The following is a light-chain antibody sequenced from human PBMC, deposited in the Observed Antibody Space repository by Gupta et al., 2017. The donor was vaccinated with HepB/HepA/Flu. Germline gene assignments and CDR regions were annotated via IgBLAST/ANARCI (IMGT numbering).Light chain of an antibody. CDR1: SGHSNYA. CDR2: LNRDGTH. CDR3: QAWGTGLVI. Sequence: QLVLTQSPSASASLGASVKLTCTLSSGHSNYAIAWHQQQPGKGPRFLMTVNLNRDGTHIKGDGIPDRFSGSSSGAERYLTISSLQSEDEDDYYCQAWGTGLVIFGGGTKLTVL. J-gene: IGLJ2*01. V-gene: IGLV4-69*01.